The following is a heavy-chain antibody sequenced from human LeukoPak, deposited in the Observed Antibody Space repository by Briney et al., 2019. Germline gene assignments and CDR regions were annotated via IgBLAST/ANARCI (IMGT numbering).Heavy chain of an antibody. Sequence: SVKVSCKASGGTFSSYAICWVRQAPGQGLEWMGGIIPIFGTANYAQKFQGRVTITTDESTSTAYMELSRLRSEDTAVYYCARGGTIVVVPAAARSWFDPWGQGTLVTVSS. D-gene: IGHD2-2*01. V-gene: IGHV1-69*05. CDR2: IIPIFGTA. J-gene: IGHJ5*02. CDR3: ARGGTIVVVPAAARSWFDP. CDR1: GGTFSSYA.